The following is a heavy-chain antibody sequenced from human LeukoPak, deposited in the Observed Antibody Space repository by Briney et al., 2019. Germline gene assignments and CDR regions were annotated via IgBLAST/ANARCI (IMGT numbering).Heavy chain of an antibody. CDR3: ARRHVDIVATIRGACWFDP. CDR2: INHSGST. D-gene: IGHD5-12*01. Sequence: PSETLSLTCTVSGYSISSGYYWGWIRQPPGKGLEWIGEINHSGSTNYNPSLKSRVTISVDTSKNQFSLKLSSVTAADTAVYYCARRHVDIVATIRGACWFDPWGQGTLVTVSS. CDR1: GYSISSGYY. V-gene: IGHV4-38-2*02. J-gene: IGHJ5*02.